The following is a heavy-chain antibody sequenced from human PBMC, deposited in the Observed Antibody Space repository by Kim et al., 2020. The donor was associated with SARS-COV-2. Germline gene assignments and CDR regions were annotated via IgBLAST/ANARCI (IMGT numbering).Heavy chain of an antibody. CDR1: GYTFTAYY. CDR3: ARFEYSKSPFDY. V-gene: IGHV1-2*02. Sequence: ASVKVSCKASGYTFTAYYIHWVRQAPGQGLEWMGWIDPNTGDTKYAQKFQGRVTMTRDTSISTAYMELSRLKSDDTAVYYCARFEYSKSPFDYWGQGPLVTVSS. CDR2: IDPNTGDT. D-gene: IGHD6-13*01. J-gene: IGHJ4*02.